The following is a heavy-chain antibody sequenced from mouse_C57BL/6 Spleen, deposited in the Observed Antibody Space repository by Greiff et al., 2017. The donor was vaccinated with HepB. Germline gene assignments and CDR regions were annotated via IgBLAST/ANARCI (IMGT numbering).Heavy chain of an antibody. CDR1: GYTFTSYW. V-gene: IGHV1-64*01. CDR2: IHPNSGST. CDR3: ARRGLNGYYGVTYYAMDY. J-gene: IGHJ4*01. Sequence: VQLQQPGAELVKPGASVKLSCKASGYTFTSYWMHWVKQRPGQGLEWIGMIHPNSGSTNYNEKFKSKATLTVDKSSSTAYMQLSSLTSEDSAVYYCARRGLNGYYGVTYYAMDYWGQGTSVTVSS. D-gene: IGHD2-3*01.